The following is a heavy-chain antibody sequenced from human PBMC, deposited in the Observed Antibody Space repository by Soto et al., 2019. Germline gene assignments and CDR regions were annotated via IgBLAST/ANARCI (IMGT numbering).Heavy chain of an antibody. CDR2: INAGNGNT. D-gene: IGHD1-1*01. V-gene: IGHV1-3*01. CDR3: ARVRSGARASYYFDY. J-gene: IGHJ4*02. Sequence: RASVKVSCKASGYTFTSYAMHWVRQAPGQRLEWMGWINAGNGNTKYSQKFQGRVTITRDTSASTAYMELSSLRSEDTAVYYCARVRSGARASYYFDYWGQGTLVTVSS. CDR1: GYTFTSYA.